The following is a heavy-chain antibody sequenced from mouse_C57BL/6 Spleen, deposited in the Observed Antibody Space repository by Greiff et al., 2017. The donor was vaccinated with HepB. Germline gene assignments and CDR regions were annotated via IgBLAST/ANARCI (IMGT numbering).Heavy chain of an antibody. CDR1: GFTFSSYA. Sequence: EVKLVESGEGLVKPGGSLKLSCAASGFTFSSYAMSWVRQTPEKRLEWVAYISSGGDYIYYADTVKGRFTISRDNARNTLYPQMSSLKSEDTAMYYCTRVYSTYVVGFDYWGQGTTLTVSS. D-gene: IGHD2-5*01. CDR2: ISSGGDYI. CDR3: TRVYSTYVVGFDY. J-gene: IGHJ2*01. V-gene: IGHV5-9-1*02.